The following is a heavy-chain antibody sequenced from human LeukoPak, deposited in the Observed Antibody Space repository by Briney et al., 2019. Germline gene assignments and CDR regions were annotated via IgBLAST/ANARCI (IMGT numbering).Heavy chain of an antibody. CDR3: ARDLEYYDSA. D-gene: IGHD3-22*01. CDR2: IYSGGST. Sequence: GVLRLSCAASGFTVSSNYMSWVRQAPGKGLEWVSVIYSGGSTYYADSVKGRFTISRHNSKNTLYLQMNSLRAEDTAVYYCARDLEYYDSAWGQGTLVTVSS. V-gene: IGHV3-53*04. CDR1: GFTVSSNY. J-gene: IGHJ5*02.